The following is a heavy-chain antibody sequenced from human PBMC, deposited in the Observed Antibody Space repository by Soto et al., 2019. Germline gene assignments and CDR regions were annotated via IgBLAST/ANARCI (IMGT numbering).Heavy chain of an antibody. J-gene: IGHJ6*02. V-gene: IGHV1-69*16. CDR3: ARNGTYSSSLSQYSGMDV. CDR1: GGTFDNFI. Sequence: VKVSCKASGGTFDNFIMNWVRQTPGRGLEWMGGIVPMLGTPTYAEKFKGRVTISATGSTSTMYMEVTSLRSEDTAIYYCARNGTYSSSLSQYSGMDVWGQGTTVTVSS. D-gene: IGHD1-26*01. CDR2: IVPMLGTP.